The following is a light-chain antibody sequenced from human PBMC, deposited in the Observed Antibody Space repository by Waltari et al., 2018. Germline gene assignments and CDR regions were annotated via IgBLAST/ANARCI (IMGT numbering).Light chain of an antibody. CDR3: AAWDDSLNGLYV. CDR1: SSNIGSNT. Sequence: QSVLTQPPSASGAPGQRVTVSCSGSSSNIGSNTVNWYQQLPGTAPKLLLSRNDQRPSGVPDRFSGSKSGTSASLAISGLQSEDEADYYCAAWDDSLNGLYVFGSGTKVTVL. CDR2: RND. J-gene: IGLJ1*01. V-gene: IGLV1-44*01.